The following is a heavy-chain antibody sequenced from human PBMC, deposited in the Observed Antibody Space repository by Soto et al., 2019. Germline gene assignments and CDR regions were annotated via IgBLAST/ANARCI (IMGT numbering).Heavy chain of an antibody. CDR2: ISCRGAGI. Sequence: GGSLRLSCAASEFIFSNYVMSWVRQAPGKGLEWVSRISCRGAGIYYADSVKGRFTISRDNSQNTLFLQMNSLRADDTAIYYCAKESEGGDYNRPFDYWGQGALVTVSS. J-gene: IGHJ4*02. CDR1: EFIFSNYV. V-gene: IGHV3-23*01. CDR3: AKESEGGDYNRPFDY. D-gene: IGHD3-9*01.